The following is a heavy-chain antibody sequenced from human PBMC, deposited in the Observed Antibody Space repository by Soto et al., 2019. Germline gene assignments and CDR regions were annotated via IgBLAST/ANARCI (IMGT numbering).Heavy chain of an antibody. J-gene: IGHJ4*02. CDR2: INHSGST. V-gene: IGHV4-34*01. D-gene: IGHD5-12*01. CDR1: GGSFSGYH. Sequence: QVQLQQWGAGLLKPSETLSLTCAVYGGSFSGYHWSWIRQSPGKGLEWIGEINHSGSTNYNPSLKRRATISVDTSKHHFSLKLSSVTAADTAVYYCARGRWLRSSIDYWGQGTLVTVSS. CDR3: ARGRWLRSSIDY.